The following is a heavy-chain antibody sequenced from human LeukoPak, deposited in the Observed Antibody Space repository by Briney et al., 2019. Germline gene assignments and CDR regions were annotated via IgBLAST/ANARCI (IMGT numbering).Heavy chain of an antibody. V-gene: IGHV1-3*01. CDR3: ARVGYSSSWHPFDY. CDR2: INAGNGNT. J-gene: IGHJ4*02. D-gene: IGHD6-13*01. Sequence: ASVKVSCKASGYTFTSYGISWVRQAPGRRLEWMGWINAGNGNTKYSQKFQGRVTITRDTSASTAYMELSSLRSEDTAVYYCARVGYSSSWHPFDYWGQGTLVTVSS. CDR1: GYTFTSYG.